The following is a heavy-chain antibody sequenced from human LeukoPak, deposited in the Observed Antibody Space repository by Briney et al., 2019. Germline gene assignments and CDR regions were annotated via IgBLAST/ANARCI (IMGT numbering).Heavy chain of an antibody. J-gene: IGHJ4*02. CDR2: ITDSGDST. CDR1: GFAFSGYA. Sequence: GGSLRPSCAASGFAFSGYAMSWVRQAPGKGLVWVSAITDSGDSTYHADSVKGRFTISRDNSKNTLYLQMNSLRVEDTAEYYCTKGSRSSRPYYFDYWGQGTLVTVSS. D-gene: IGHD3-10*01. CDR3: TKGSRSSRPYYFDY. V-gene: IGHV3-23*01.